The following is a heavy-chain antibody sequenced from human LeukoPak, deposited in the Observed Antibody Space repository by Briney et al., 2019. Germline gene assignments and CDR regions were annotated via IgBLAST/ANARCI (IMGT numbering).Heavy chain of an antibody. V-gene: IGHV4-38-2*02. CDR3: ARGYCSGGSCYSYYYYNYMDV. D-gene: IGHD2-15*01. CDR1: GYSISSGYY. CDR2: IHYSGST. J-gene: IGHJ6*03. Sequence: SETLSLTCTVSGYSISSGYYWGWIRQPPGKGLEWIGSIHYSGSTNYNPSLKSRVTISVDASKNQFSLKLSSVTAADTAVYYCARGYCSGGSCYSYYYYNYMDVWGKGTTVTVSS.